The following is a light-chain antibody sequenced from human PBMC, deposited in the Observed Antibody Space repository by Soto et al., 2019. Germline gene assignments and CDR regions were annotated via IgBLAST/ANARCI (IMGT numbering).Light chain of an antibody. Sequence: DIHFTQSPSSLSSCVGDRVTITCRASQAITNNLAWYQQKPGNPPKLLIYEESTLHSGVPSRFSGRKVGTQFILTIDSLQPEDFATYYCQQVKSYPRTFGGGAKVDIK. J-gene: IGKJ4*01. CDR2: EES. CDR3: QQVKSYPRT. V-gene: IGKV1-9*01. CDR1: QAITNN.